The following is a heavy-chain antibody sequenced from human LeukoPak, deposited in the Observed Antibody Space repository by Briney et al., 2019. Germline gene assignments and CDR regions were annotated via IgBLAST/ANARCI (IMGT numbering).Heavy chain of an antibody. D-gene: IGHD4-17*01. V-gene: IGHV4-4*08. CDR2: KPASGST. Sequence: SETLSLTCTVSGGSVSAFYWSCLRQPPGEELEWIGYKPASGSTGYTPSLESRVSISINTSNNHLSLTVTSVTAADTAVYYCAKHTRYGHYNPNDVWGQGTMVTVST. CDR3: AKHTRYGHYNPNDV. J-gene: IGHJ3*01. CDR1: GGSVSAFY.